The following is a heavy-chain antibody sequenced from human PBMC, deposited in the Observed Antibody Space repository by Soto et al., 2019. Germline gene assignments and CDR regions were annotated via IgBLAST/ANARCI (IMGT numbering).Heavy chain of an antibody. Sequence: GGSLRLSCVASGFTFSSYDMHWVRQATGKGLEWVSAIGTAGDTYYPGSVKGRFTISRENAKNSLYLQMNSLRAGDTAVYYCARGRICSSTSCYVGGDEFDYWGQGTLVTVSS. CDR1: GFTFSSYD. V-gene: IGHV3-13*01. D-gene: IGHD2-2*01. CDR2: IGTAGDT. CDR3: ARGRICSSTSCYVGGDEFDY. J-gene: IGHJ4*02.